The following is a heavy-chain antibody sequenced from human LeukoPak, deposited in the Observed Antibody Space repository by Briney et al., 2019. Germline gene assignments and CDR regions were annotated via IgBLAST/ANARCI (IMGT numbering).Heavy chain of an antibody. CDR1: GGSFSGYY. CDR2: INHSGST. CDR3: ARYGDYAGPDY. D-gene: IGHD4-17*01. J-gene: IGHJ4*02. V-gene: IGHV4-34*01. Sequence: PSETLSLTRAVYGGSFSGYYWSWIRQPPGKGLEWIGEINHSGSTNYNPSLKSRVTISVDTSKNQFSLKLSSVTAADTAVYYCARYGDYAGPDYWGQGTLVTVSS.